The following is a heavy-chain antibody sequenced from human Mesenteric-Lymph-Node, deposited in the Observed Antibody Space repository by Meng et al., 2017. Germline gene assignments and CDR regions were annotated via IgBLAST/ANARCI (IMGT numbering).Heavy chain of an antibody. CDR2: ISHSGST. CDR1: GGSISSSGW. CDR3: AGRPDLVPQ. D-gene: IGHD1-14*01. J-gene: IGHJ1*01. V-gene: IGHV4-4*02. Sequence: SETLSLTCDVSGGSISSSGWWTWVRQPPGKGLEWIGEISHSGSTNYNPSLKNRVTVSLDKSTTQFSLRLTSVTAADTANYYCAGRPDLVPQWGRGTLVTVSS.